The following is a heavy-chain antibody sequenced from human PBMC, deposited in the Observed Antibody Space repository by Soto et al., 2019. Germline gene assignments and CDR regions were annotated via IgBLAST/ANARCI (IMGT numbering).Heavy chain of an antibody. CDR1: GFTFSSYY. D-gene: IGHD6-6*01. V-gene: IGHV3-30*18. CDR2: ISYDGSNK. CDR3: AKGQYSSSSLGGFDY. J-gene: IGHJ4*02. Sequence: QPGGSLRLSCAASGFTFSSYYMHWVRQAPGKGLEWVAVISYDGSNKYYADSVKGRFTISRDNSKNTLYLQMNSLRAEDTAVYYCAKGQYSSSSLGGFDYWGQGT.